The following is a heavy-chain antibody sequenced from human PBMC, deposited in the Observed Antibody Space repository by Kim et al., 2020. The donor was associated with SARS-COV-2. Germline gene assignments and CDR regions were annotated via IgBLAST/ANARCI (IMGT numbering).Heavy chain of an antibody. CDR1: GYSISSGYY. CDR3: ARDVGDWSGGSCPRWFDP. Sequence: SETLSLTCTVSGYSISSGYYWGWSRQPPGKGLEWIGSIYHSGSTYYNPSLKSRVTISVDTSKNQFSLKLSSVTAADTAVYYCARDVGDWSGGSCPRWFDP. J-gene: IGHJ5*02. D-gene: IGHD2-15*01. V-gene: IGHV4-38-2*02. CDR2: IYHSGST.